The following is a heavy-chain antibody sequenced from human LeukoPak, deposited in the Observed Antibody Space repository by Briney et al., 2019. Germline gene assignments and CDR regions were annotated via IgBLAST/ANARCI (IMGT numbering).Heavy chain of an antibody. CDR3: ARDSTVDSSGHAWEAFDI. Sequence: ASVKVSCKASGYTFTSYGISWVRQAPGQGLEWMGWISAYNGNTNYAQKLQGRVTMTTDTSTSTAYMELRSLRSDDTAVYYCARDSTVDSSGHAWEAFDIWGQGTMVTVSS. CDR1: GYTFTSYG. V-gene: IGHV1-18*01. J-gene: IGHJ3*02. CDR2: ISAYNGNT. D-gene: IGHD3-22*01.